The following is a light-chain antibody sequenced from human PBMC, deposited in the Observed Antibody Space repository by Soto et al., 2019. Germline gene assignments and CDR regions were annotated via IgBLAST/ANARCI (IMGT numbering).Light chain of an antibody. CDR2: GVS. V-gene: IGKV3-15*01. CDR3: QKYNNLPRT. J-gene: IGKJ4*01. CDR1: QSVSSN. Sequence: ELVLTQSPATLSVSPGDGATLSCRASQSVSSNLVWYQHRTGQAPRLLIYGVSTRATDIPDRLSGSGSGTELTLTISRLQSDDYAVYYCQKYNNLPRTFGGGTKVDI.